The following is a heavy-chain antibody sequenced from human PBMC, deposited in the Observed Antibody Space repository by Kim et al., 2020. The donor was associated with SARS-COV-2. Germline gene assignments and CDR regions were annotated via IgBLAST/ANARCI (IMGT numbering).Heavy chain of an antibody. CDR2: ISGSGSST. J-gene: IGHJ4*02. CDR3: AKDKARILYGRGFY. V-gene: IGHV3-23*01. Sequence: GGSLRLSCVASGFTFSSYAMSWVRQVPGKGLEWVSAISGSGSSTYSADSVKGRFTISRDNSKNTLFLQMSSLRAEDTALYYCAKDKARILYGRGFYWGQGTLVTVSS. CDR1: GFTFSSYA. D-gene: IGHD2-2*02.